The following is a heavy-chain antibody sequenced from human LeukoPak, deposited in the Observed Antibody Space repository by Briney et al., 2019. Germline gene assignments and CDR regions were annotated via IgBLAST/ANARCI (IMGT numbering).Heavy chain of an antibody. J-gene: IGHJ4*02. V-gene: IGHV3-23*01. Sequence: QPGGSLRLSCAASGFTFGSSAMSWVRQAPGKGPEWVSTFSRSGPDTYYADSVKGRFTIFRDNSKNTLYLQMNSLRAEDTAVYYCAKSEYSWYYFDHWGQGTLVTVSS. CDR1: GFTFGSSA. D-gene: IGHD6-13*01. CDR2: FSRSGPDT. CDR3: AKSEYSWYYFDH.